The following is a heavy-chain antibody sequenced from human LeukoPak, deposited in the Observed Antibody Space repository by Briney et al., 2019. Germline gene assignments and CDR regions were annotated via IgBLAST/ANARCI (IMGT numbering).Heavy chain of an antibody. J-gene: IGHJ4*02. CDR1: GGSVSSGSYY. CDR3: ARGPYDFPDY. CDR2: IYYSGST. D-gene: IGHD3-3*01. V-gene: IGHV4-61*01. Sequence: SETLSLTCTVSGGSVSSGSYYWSWIRQPPGKGLEWIGYIYYSGSTNYSPSLKSRVTISVDTSKNQFSLKLSSVTAADTAVYYCARGPYDFPDYWGQGTLVTVSS.